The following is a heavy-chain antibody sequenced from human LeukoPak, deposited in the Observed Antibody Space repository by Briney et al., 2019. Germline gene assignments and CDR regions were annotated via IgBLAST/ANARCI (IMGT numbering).Heavy chain of an antibody. CDR2: ISYDGSNE. CDR1: GFTFSSYG. J-gene: IGHJ4*02. D-gene: IGHD6-19*01. Sequence: GGSLRLSCAASGFTFSSYGMYWVRQAPGKGLEWMAVISYDGSNEYYADSVKGRFTISRDNSKNTLYLQMSSLRAEDTAVYNCAKDGISGWPRGYFDYWGQGTLVTVSS. CDR3: AKDGISGWPRGYFDY. V-gene: IGHV3-30*18.